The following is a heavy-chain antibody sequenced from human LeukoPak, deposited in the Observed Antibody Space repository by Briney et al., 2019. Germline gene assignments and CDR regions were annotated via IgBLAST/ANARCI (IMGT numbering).Heavy chain of an antibody. J-gene: IGHJ3*01. D-gene: IGHD1-26*01. Sequence: KPSETLSLTCGVSGASVSSRFWSWIRQTPGMGLEWIGYISNRGSTDYNPSLKSRVTISVDAAKNEVSLNVRSVSAAVTAVYYCAKGVSGTYYAFDVWGQGRTV. CDR2: ISNRGST. CDR1: GASVSSRF. CDR3: AKGVSGTYYAFDV. V-gene: IGHV4-59*02.